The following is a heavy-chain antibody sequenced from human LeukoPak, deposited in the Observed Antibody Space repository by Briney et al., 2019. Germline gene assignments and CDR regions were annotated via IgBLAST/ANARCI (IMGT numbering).Heavy chain of an antibody. CDR1: GFTFSSYA. CDR3: AKDKFRSRLGPFDY. Sequence: PGGSLRLSCAASGFTFSSYAMSGVRPAPPKGLEGVSAISSSRGSTYYADSLKGRCTISRDNSKNTLYLQMNSLRAEDTAVDYCAKDKFRSRLGPFDYWGQGTLVTVSS. CDR2: ISSSRGST. D-gene: IGHD6-13*01. V-gene: IGHV3-23*01. J-gene: IGHJ4*02.